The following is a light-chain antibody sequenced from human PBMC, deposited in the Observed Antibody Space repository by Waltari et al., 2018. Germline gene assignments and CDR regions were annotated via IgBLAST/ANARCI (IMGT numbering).Light chain of an antibody. CDR1: EDMTKY. CDR3: QQYESPPLT. J-gene: IGKJ4*01. V-gene: IGKV1-33*01. Sequence: DIQMTQSPSALSASVGDRVTITCQASEDMTKYLNWYQHTPGRVPDLLIYDAYTLESGVPSRFRGSGSGSHFTLSITNLQPEDVATYYCQQYESPPLTFGGGTKVEIK. CDR2: DAY.